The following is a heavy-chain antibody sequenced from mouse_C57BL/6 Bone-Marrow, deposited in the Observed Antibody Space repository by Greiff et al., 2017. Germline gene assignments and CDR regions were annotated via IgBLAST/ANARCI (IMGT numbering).Heavy chain of an antibody. CDR1: GYTFTSYW. J-gene: IGHJ1*03. Sequence: QVQLQQPGTELVKPGASVKLSCKASGYTFTSYWMHWVKQRPGQGLEWIGNITPSNGGTNYNEKFKSKATLTVDKSSSTAYMLLSSLTSEDSAVYYCARRCYYYGSRPYFDVWGTGTTVTVSS. V-gene: IGHV1-53*01. D-gene: IGHD1-1*01. CDR3: ARRCYYYGSRPYFDV. CDR2: ITPSNGGT.